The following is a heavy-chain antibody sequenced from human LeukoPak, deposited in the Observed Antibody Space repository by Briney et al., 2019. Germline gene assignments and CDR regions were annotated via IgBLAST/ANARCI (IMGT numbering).Heavy chain of an antibody. V-gene: IGHV3-23*01. Sequence: GGSLRLSCAASGFTFSSYVMSWLRQAPGKGLEWVSAISSSSAGTYYADSVKGRFTVSRDNAINTLYLQMNSLRVEDTAVYYCAKGSSSSRPYYFDSWGQGTLVTVSS. CDR1: GFTFSSYV. D-gene: IGHD6-6*01. J-gene: IGHJ4*02. CDR3: AKGSSSSRPYYFDS. CDR2: ISSSSAGT.